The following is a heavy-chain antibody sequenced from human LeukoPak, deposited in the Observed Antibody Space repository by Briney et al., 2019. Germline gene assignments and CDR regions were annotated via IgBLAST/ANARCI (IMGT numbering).Heavy chain of an antibody. V-gene: IGHV3-53*01. J-gene: IGHJ4*02. D-gene: IGHD1-26*01. CDR1: GFTVSNTY. CDR3: ARDNSGPAF. Sequence: GGSLRLSCAASGFTVSNTYMSWVRQAPGKGLEWVSVIYRDGGTFYSDSVKGRFTISRDYSKNTLYLQMSSLRADDTAVYYCARDNSGPAFWGQGTLVTVSS. CDR2: IYRDGGT.